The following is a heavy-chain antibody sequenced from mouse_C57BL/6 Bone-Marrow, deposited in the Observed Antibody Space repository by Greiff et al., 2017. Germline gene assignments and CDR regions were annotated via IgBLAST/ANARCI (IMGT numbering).Heavy chain of an antibody. CDR2: IRYKANGYTT. Sequence: EVQLQESGGGLVQPGGSLSLSCAASGFTFTVYYMSWVRQPPGKALEWLGFIRYKANGYTTEFSASVKGRFTIPRDNSHSILYHQMNALRADDSATYYCARWDCSLAYWGQGTLVTVSA. CDR3: ARWDCSLAY. J-gene: IGHJ3*01. D-gene: IGHD1-1*01. V-gene: IGHV7-3*01. CDR1: GFTFTVYY.